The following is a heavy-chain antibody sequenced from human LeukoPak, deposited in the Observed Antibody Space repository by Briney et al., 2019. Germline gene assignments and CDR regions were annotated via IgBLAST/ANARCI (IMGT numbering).Heavy chain of an antibody. CDR2: IYYSGST. CDR1: GGSISSYY. J-gene: IGHJ4*02. D-gene: IGHD3-16*02. CDR3: ARIYYDYVWGSYRYHFDY. V-gene: IGHV4-59*08. Sequence: SETLSLTCTVSGGSISSYYWSWIRQPPGKGLEWIGCIYYSGSTNYNPSLKSRVTISVDTSKNQFSLKLSSVTAADTAVYYCARIYYDYVWGSYRYHFDYWGQGTLVTVSS.